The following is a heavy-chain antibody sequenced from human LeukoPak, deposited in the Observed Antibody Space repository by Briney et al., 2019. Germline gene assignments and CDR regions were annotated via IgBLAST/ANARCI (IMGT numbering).Heavy chain of an antibody. CDR1: GFTFSSYA. CDR3: AKGSGSYYYYYYMDV. J-gene: IGHJ6*03. V-gene: IGHV3-23*01. CDR2: ISGSGSST. D-gene: IGHD1-26*01. Sequence: PGGSLRLSCAASGFTFSSYAMSWVRQAPGKGLEWVSAISGSGSSTYYADSVKGRFTISRDNSKNTLYLQMNSLRAEDTAVYYCAKGSGSYYYYYYMDVWGKGTTVTVSS.